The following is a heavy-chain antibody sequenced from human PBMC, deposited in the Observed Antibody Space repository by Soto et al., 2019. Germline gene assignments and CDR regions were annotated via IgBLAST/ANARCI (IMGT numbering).Heavy chain of an antibody. D-gene: IGHD3-10*01. CDR1: GYTLTELS. CDR3: ATVNDGSGSYYAPFDY. J-gene: IGHJ4*02. V-gene: IGHV1-24*01. Sequence: ASVKVSCKVSGYTLTELSMHWVRQAPGKGLEWMGGFDPEDGETIYAQKFQGRVTMTEDTSTDTAYMELSSLRSEDTAVYYCATVNDGSGSYYAPFDYWGQGTLDTVSS. CDR2: FDPEDGET.